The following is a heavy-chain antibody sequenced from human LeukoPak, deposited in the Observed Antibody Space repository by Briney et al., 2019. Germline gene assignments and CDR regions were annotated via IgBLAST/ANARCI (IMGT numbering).Heavy chain of an antibody. CDR2: VTSGGGHI. CDR1: GFTVSSNS. Sequence: GGSLRLSCTVSGFTVSSNSWSWVRQAPGKGLEWVSGVTSGGGHIYYADFVKGRFTISRDDSKNTLFLQMDSLRVEDTAVYYCVTGDPIWFDPWGQGTLVTVSS. J-gene: IGHJ5*02. V-gene: IGHV3-23*01. CDR3: VTGDPIWFDP. D-gene: IGHD3-10*01.